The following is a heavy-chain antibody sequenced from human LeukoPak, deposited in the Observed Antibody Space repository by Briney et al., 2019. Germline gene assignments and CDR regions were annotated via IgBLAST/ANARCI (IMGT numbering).Heavy chain of an antibody. CDR3: AGQEYCSGGSCYTWFDP. J-gene: IGHJ5*02. CDR2: IYPAGSDI. CDR1: GYSINNYW. D-gene: IGHD2-15*01. V-gene: IGHV5-51*01. Sequence: GESLKISCKGSGYSINNYWIGWVRQMPGKGLEWMGIIYPAGSDIRYSPSFQGQVTISADKSISTAYLQWSSLKASDTAMYYCAGQEYCSGGSCYTWFDPWGQGTLVTVSS.